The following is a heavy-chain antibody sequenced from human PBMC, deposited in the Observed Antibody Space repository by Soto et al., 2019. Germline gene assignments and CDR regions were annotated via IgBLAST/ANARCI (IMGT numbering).Heavy chain of an antibody. J-gene: IGHJ6*02. D-gene: IGHD2-15*01. CDR2: LSVGNGDT. V-gene: IGHV1-3*01. Sequence: XSVKVAYKASGDSRTDFSMQWVRQAPGQRPEWMGWLSVGNGDTKYSQKFQGRVTITRDTSARTAYMELSNLRSEDTAVYYCATSEGDCGGGSCYNYFYYYGMDVWGQGTRSPSP. CDR1: GDSRTDFS. CDR3: ATSEGDCGGGSCYNYFYYYGMDV.